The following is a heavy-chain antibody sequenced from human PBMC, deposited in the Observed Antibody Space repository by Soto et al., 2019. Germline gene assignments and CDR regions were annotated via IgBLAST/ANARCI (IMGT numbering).Heavy chain of an antibody. CDR1: GDSVSSISHY. J-gene: IGHJ4*03. V-gene: IGHV4-39*02. CDR3: AKDTIRLGFCSGGTCYSDS. D-gene: IGHD2-15*01. Sequence: QLQLRESGPGLVKPSETLSLTCSVSGDSVSSISHYWAWIRLSPGKGLEWIGSIYYTGHTYYKPSLWSRVPLSVDTSKNQFSLKLRSVTAADSSVYYCAKDTIRLGFCSGGTCYSDSWGQGTLVTVSS. CDR2: IYYTGHT.